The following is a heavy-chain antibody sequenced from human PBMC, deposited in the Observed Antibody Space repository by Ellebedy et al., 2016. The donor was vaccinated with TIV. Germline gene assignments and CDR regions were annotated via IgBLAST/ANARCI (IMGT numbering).Heavy chain of an antibody. Sequence: AASVKVSCKASGYTFTSYDINWVRQATGQGLEWMGWMNPDSGNTAYAQKFQGRVSMTRNTSISTAYLELSNLRSDETAVYYWARGIRMPSDYWGQGTLVTVSS. D-gene: IGHD2-15*01. CDR2: MNPDSGNT. CDR3: ARGIRMPSDY. J-gene: IGHJ4*02. CDR1: GYTFTSYD. V-gene: IGHV1-8*01.